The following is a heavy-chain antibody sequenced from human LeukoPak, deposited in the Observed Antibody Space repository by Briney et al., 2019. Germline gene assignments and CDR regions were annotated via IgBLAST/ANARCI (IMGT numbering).Heavy chain of an antibody. CDR1: GFIFRSYW. V-gene: IGHV3-7*01. CDR3: ARVRVYGDSERDY. Sequence: GGSLRLSFSASGFIFRSYWMNWVRQAPGKGLEWVANIKQDGSEKYYVDSVKGRFTISRDNAKNSLYLQMNSLRVEDTAVYYCARVRVYGDSERDYWGQGTLVTVSS. J-gene: IGHJ4*02. D-gene: IGHD4-17*01. CDR2: IKQDGSEK.